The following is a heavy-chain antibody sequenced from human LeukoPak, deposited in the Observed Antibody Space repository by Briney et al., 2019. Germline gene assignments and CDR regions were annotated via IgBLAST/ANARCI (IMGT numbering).Heavy chain of an antibody. CDR3: ARATRNSMVRGAPGYFDY. CDR2: IKQDGSEK. V-gene: IGHV3-7*01. CDR1: GFTLSLSW. J-gene: IGHJ4*02. Sequence: GGSLRLSCAASGFTLSLSWMSWVRQAPGKGLEWVANIKQDGSEKYYVDSVKGRFTISRDNAKNSLHLQMNSLRAEDTAVYYCARATRNSMVRGAPGYFDYWGQKTLVTVSS. D-gene: IGHD3-10*01.